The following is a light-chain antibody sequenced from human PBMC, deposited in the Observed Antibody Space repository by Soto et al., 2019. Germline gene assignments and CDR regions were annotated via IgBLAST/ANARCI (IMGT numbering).Light chain of an antibody. CDR2: GAS. V-gene: IGKV3-20*01. J-gene: IGKJ5*01. CDR1: QSVSSSF. CDR3: QQRHAWPIT. Sequence: EIVLTQSPGTLSLSHGERATLSCRASQSVSSSFLAWYQQKPGQAPRLLIYGASSRATGFPDRFSGSGSGTDFTLTISSLEPEDSAVYYCQQRHAWPITFGQGTRLEIK.